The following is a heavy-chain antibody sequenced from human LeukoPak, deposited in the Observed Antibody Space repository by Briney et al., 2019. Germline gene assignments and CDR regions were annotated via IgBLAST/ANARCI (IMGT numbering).Heavy chain of an antibody. D-gene: IGHD2-15*01. V-gene: IGHV3-7*01. J-gene: IGHJ4*02. CDR3: VRDRGYCSGGTCYALRDY. CDR2: IKEDGGEK. Sequence: GGSLRLSCAASGFTFSNYWMTWVRQAPGKGLEWVAHIKEDGGEKHYVDPVKGRFTISRDNAKNSLYLQMNSLRAEDTAMYYCVRDRGYCSGGTCYALRDYWGQGTLVTVSS. CDR1: GFTFSNYW.